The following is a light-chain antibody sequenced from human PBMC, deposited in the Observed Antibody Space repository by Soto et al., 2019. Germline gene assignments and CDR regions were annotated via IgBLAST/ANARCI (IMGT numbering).Light chain of an antibody. J-gene: IGLJ3*02. V-gene: IGLV1-44*01. CDR2: SND. Sequence: QSVLTQPPSASRTPGQRVTISCSGSSSNIGSNTVNWYQQLPGTAPKLLISSNDQRPSGVPDRFSGSKSGTSASLDISGLQSEDEADYYCAAWGASLNGWVFGGGTKLTVL. CDR1: SSNIGSNT. CDR3: AAWGASLNGWV.